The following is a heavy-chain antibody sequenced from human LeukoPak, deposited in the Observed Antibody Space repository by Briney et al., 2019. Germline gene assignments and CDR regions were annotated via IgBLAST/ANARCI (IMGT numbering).Heavy chain of an antibody. CDR2: VSYSGRT. V-gene: IGHV4-59*12. CDR1: GASISNYY. CDR3: ATPNDAFNM. J-gene: IGHJ3*02. Sequence: PSETLSLTCTVSGASISNYYWSWIRQPPGQGLECIGYVSYSGRTNHNPSLKSRVTISADTSKNQFSLKLSSVTAADTAVYYCATPNDAFNMWGQGTMVTVSS.